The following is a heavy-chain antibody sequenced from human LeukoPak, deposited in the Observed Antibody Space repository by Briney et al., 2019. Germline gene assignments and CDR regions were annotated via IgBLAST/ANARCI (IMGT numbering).Heavy chain of an antibody. CDR1: GGTFSSYA. J-gene: IGHJ5*02. Sequence: SVKVSCKASGGTFSSYAISWVRQAPGQGLEWMGGIIPIFGTANYAQKFQGRVAITADESTSTAYVELSSLRSEDTAVYYCARDRETTMFSAWFDPWGQGTLVTVSS. CDR2: IIPIFGTA. CDR3: ARDRETTMFSAWFDP. V-gene: IGHV1-69*01. D-gene: IGHD3-10*02.